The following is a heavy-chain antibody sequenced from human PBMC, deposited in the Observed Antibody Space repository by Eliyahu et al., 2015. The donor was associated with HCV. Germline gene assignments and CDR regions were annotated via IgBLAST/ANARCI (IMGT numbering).Heavy chain of an antibody. V-gene: IGHV4-39*07. Sequence: STYYNPSLKSRVTISVDTSKNQFSLKLSSVTAADTAVYYCARDLRDYVDAFRAFDIWGQGTMVTVSS. J-gene: IGHJ3*02. D-gene: IGHD4-17*01. CDR2: ST. CDR3: ARDLRDYVDAFRAFDI.